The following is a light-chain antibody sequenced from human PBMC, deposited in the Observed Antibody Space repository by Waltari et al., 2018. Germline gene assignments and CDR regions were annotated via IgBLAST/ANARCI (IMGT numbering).Light chain of an antibody. V-gene: IGKV3-15*01. Sequence: TLSLSPGERATLSCRASQSISNNLAWYQQKPGQAPRLLIYGASTRATGIPARFSGSGSGTEFTLTISSLQSEDFAVYYCQQYNSWPPIFTFGPGTKADIK. CDR2: GAS. CDR1: QSISNN. J-gene: IGKJ3*01. CDR3: QQYNSWPPIFT.